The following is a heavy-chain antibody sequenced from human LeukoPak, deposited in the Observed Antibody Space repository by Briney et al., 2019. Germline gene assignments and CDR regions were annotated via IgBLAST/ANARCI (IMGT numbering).Heavy chain of an antibody. CDR1: GYSFTSYW. CDR3: ARRAMPSLAPFDP. J-gene: IGHJ5*02. CDR2: IYPGDSDT. Sequence: GESLKISCKGSGYSFTSYWIGWVRQMPGKGLEWMGIIYPGDSDTRYSPSFQGQVTISADKSISTAYLQWSSLKASDAAMYYCARRAMPSLAPFDPWGQGTLVTVSS. D-gene: IGHD2-2*01. V-gene: IGHV5-51*01.